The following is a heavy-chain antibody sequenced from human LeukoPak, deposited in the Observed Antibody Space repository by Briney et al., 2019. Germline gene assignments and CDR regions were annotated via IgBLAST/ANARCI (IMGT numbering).Heavy chain of an antibody. CDR2: ISTSSIYI. Sequence: GGSLRLSCAASGFTFSSYTMNWVRQAPGKGLEWVSSISTSSIYIYYTDSLKGRFTISRDNARNSLYLQMNSLRAEDTAVYYCARDQEACSTTSCYFGLGFFDYWGQGTLVTVSS. V-gene: IGHV3-21*01. CDR1: GFTFSSYT. D-gene: IGHD2-2*01. J-gene: IGHJ4*02. CDR3: ARDQEACSTTSCYFGLGFFDY.